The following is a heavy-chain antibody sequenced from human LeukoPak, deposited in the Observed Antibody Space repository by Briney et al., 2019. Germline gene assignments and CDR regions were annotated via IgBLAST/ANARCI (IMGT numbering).Heavy chain of an antibody. CDR3: AKEGGAAVAGTADY. D-gene: IGHD6-19*01. Sequence: QTGGSLRLSCAASGFAFSNYAMNWVRLTAGKGLEWVSAISGSGGQTFHADSVKGRFTVSRDNSKNTLYLQMNNLRVDDTALYFCAKEGGAAVAGTADYWGQGTLVTVSS. CDR1: GFAFSNYA. J-gene: IGHJ4*02. CDR2: ISGSGGQT. V-gene: IGHV3-23*01.